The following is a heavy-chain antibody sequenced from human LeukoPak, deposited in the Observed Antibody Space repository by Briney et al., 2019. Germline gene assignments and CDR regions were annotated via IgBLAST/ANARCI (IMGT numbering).Heavy chain of an antibody. CDR2: IRYNGNNQ. D-gene: IGHD3-10*01. CDR1: GFTFSSYG. V-gene: IGHV3-30*02. J-gene: IGHJ6*03. CDR3: AKDSAFYYIDV. Sequence: GGTLRLSCAASGFTFSSYGMHWVRQVPGKGLERVAFIRYNGNNQYYADSVKGRFTISRDNSKNTLYLQMNSLKGDDTAVYYCAKDSAFYYIDVWGKGTTVIISS.